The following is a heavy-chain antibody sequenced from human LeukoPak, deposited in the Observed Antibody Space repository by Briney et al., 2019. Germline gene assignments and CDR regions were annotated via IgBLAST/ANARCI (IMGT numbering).Heavy chain of an antibody. J-gene: IGHJ6*02. Sequence: GGSLRLSCTGSGFTFGDHAMSWVRQAPGKGLEWVGFIRSKAYRGTTEYAASVKGRFTISRDDSASIAYLQMNSLRTEDTAAYYCARGPIQLWIHNAMDVWGQGTTVTVSS. CDR3: ARGPIQLWIHNAMDV. CDR1: GFTFGDHA. CDR2: IRSKAYRGTT. V-gene: IGHV3-49*04. D-gene: IGHD5-18*01.